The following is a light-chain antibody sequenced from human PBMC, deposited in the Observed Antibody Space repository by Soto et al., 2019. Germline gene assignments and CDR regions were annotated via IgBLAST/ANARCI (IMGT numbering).Light chain of an antibody. CDR2: EVT. V-gene: IGLV2-8*01. CDR1: SSDVGGYNY. Sequence: QSALTQPPSAYGSTVQSVTISCTGTSSDVGGYNYVSWYQQYPPRAPKLMIDEVTKRPSGVPDRFSGSKSGNTASLTVSGRQAEDEADYYCSSYAASNNFYFVFGGGTKLTVL. J-gene: IGLJ3*02. CDR3: SSYAASNNFYFV.